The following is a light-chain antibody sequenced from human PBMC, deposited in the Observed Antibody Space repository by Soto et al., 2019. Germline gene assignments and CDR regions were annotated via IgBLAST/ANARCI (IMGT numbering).Light chain of an antibody. CDR1: QSVSSN. CDR3: QQYYSYPRT. J-gene: IGKJ3*01. V-gene: IGKV3-15*01. Sequence: EVVMTQSPATLSVSPGERATLSCRASQSVSSNLAWYQQKPGQAPRLLIYGASTGATGIPARFSGSGSGTEFTLTISSLQSEDFATYYCQQYYSYPRTFGPGTKVDIK. CDR2: GAS.